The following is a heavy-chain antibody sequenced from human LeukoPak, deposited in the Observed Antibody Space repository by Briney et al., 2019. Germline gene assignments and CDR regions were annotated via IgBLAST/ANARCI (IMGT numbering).Heavy chain of an antibody. J-gene: IGHJ4*02. D-gene: IGHD3-10*01. V-gene: IGHV3-23*01. CDR1: GFTFSSYA. CDR2: ISVSGGST. Sequence: GGSLRLSCAASGFTFSSYAVSWVRQAPGKGLEWVSAISVSGGSTYYADSVKGRFTVSRDNSKNTMYLQMNSLRAEDTAVYYCAKGTTRYYYGLFWGQGTLVTVSS. CDR3: AKGTTRYYYGLF.